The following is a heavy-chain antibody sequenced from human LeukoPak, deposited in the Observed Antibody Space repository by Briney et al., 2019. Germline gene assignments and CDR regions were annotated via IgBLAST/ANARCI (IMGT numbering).Heavy chain of an antibody. J-gene: IGHJ4*02. Sequence: SETLSLTCAVYGGSFSGYYWSWIRQPPGKGLEWIEEINHSGSTNYNPSLKSRVTISVDTSKNQFSLKLSSVTAADTAVYYCARGAAARQPYRYWGQGTLVTVSS. D-gene: IGHD6-6*01. CDR3: ARGAAARQPYRY. V-gene: IGHV4-34*01. CDR1: GGSFSGYY. CDR2: INHSGST.